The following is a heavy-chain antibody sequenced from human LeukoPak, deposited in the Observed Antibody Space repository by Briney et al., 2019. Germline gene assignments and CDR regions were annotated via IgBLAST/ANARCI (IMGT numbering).Heavy chain of an antibody. CDR3: ARDKGILGVGYYFDY. CDR1: GGSISSSSYY. CDR2: IYYSGST. Sequence: SETLSLTCTVSGGSISSSSYYWGWIRQPPGKGLEWIGSIYYSGSTYYNPSLKSRVTISVDTSKNQFSLKLSSVTAADTAVYYCARDKGILGVGYYFDYWGQGTLVTVSS. D-gene: IGHD3-3*01. J-gene: IGHJ4*02. V-gene: IGHV4-39*02.